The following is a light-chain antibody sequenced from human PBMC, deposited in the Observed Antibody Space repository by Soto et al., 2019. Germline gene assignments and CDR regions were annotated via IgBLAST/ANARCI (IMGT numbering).Light chain of an antibody. CDR3: QQYNSYSEP. V-gene: IGKV1-5*03. CDR2: KAS. Sequence: VPITQPNSTLSASVGDRVPITCRDSQSIRSWLAWYHQKPGKASKLLIYKASSLESGVPSRFSSSGSGTELTVTFSFLQPYYLATCYWQQYNSYSEPFGQRTNV. J-gene: IGKJ1*01. CDR1: QSIRSW.